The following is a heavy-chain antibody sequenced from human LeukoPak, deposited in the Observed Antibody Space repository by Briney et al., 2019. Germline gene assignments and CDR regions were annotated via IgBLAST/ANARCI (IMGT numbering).Heavy chain of an antibody. V-gene: IGHV1-2*06. CDR3: AKVREVGTNIEVVVVDISGAFDM. CDR1: GYTFTGSY. CDR2: INPNSGDT. Sequence: GASVKVSCKASGYTFTGSYINWVRQAPGQGLEWMGRINPNSGDTNVAQKFRGRVTLTRDTSISTSYMELSSLRSDDTAVYFCAKVREVGTNIEVVVVDISGAFDMWGQGTKVTVSS. D-gene: IGHD2-15*01. J-gene: IGHJ3*02.